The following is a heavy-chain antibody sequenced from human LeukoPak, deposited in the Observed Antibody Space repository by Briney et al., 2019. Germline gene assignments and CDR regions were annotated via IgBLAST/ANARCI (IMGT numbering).Heavy chain of an antibody. Sequence: TSETLSLTCAVYGGSFSGYYWSWIRQPPGKGLEWIGEINHSGSTNYNPSLKSRVTISVDTSKNQFSLTLSSVTAADTAVYYCARREQQLVNFDYWGQGTLVTVSS. CDR1: GGSFSGYY. D-gene: IGHD6-13*01. V-gene: IGHV4-34*01. CDR2: INHSGST. CDR3: ARREQQLVNFDY. J-gene: IGHJ4*02.